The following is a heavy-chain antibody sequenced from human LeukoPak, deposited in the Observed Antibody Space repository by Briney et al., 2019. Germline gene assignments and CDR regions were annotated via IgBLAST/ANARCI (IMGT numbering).Heavy chain of an antibody. J-gene: IGHJ4*02. D-gene: IGHD3-22*01. V-gene: IGHV1-18*01. Sequence: ASVKVSCKASGYTFTSYGISWVGQAPGQGLEGMGWISAYNGNTHYAQKLQGRVTMTTDTSTSTVYMELRSLRSDDKAVYYCARGSPPRRNYDSRGYYSYYFDYWGQGTLVTVSS. CDR2: ISAYNGNT. CDR3: ARGSPPRRNYDSRGYYSYYFDY. CDR1: GYTFTSYG.